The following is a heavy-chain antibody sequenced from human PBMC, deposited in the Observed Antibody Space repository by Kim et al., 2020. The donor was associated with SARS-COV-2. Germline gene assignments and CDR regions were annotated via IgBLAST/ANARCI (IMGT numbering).Heavy chain of an antibody. V-gene: IGHV3-7*01. CDR3: ARDAAPEGSVRYYDAFDM. CDR2: IKPDGSEV. Sequence: GGSLRLSCAASEFRFSTSGMYWVRQAPGKGLEWVANIKPDGSEVNYVDSVKGRFSVSRDNAKNSLYVEMNSLRAEDTAVYYCARDAAPEGSVRYYDAFDMWGQETMVTVSS. D-gene: IGHD3-10*01. CDR1: EFRFSTSG. J-gene: IGHJ3*02.